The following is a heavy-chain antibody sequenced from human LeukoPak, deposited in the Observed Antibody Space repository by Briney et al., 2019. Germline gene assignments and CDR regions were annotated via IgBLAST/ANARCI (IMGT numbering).Heavy chain of an antibody. D-gene: IGHD5-18*01. Sequence: GGSLRLFCAASGFTFSSYAMSWVRQAPGKGLEWVSAISGSGGSTYYADFVKGRFTISRDNSKNTLYLQMDSLRAEDTAVYYCARDRWGYSYGGDWGQGTLVTVSS. CDR2: ISGSGGST. J-gene: IGHJ4*02. V-gene: IGHV3-23*01. CDR3: ARDRWGYSYGGD. CDR1: GFTFSSYA.